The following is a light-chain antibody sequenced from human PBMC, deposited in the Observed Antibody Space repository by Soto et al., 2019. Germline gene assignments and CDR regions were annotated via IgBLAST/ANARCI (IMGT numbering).Light chain of an antibody. CDR2: EVR. V-gene: IGLV2-14*01. CDR3: SAYTARSTLV. Sequence: QSVLTQPASVSGSPGQSITISCTGTSSDVGGYDYVSWYQQHPGKAPKFMIYEVRNRPSGISSRFSGSRSGNTASLTISGLQPEDEGDYYCSAYTARSTLVFGGGTKLTVL. CDR1: SSDVGGYDY. J-gene: IGLJ3*02.